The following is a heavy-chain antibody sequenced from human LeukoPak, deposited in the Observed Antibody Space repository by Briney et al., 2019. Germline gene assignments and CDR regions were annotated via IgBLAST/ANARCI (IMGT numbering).Heavy chain of an antibody. V-gene: IGHV3-33*01. D-gene: IGHD2-15*01. CDR3: ARDPASSFDY. Sequence: GGSPRLSCAASGFTFSSHGMHWVRQAPGKGLEWVAVIWYDGSKRYYADSVKGRFTISRDDSKNTLYLQMNSLRDEDTAIYYCARDPASSFDYWGQGTLVTVSS. CDR1: GFTFSSHG. CDR2: IWYDGSKR. J-gene: IGHJ4*02.